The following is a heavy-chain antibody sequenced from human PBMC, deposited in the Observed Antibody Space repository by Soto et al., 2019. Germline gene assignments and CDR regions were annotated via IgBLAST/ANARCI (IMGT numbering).Heavy chain of an antibody. CDR3: ARRGQVGSGLAH. CDR1: GFTFSSYW. J-gene: IGHJ5*02. CDR2: INTDGSST. D-gene: IGHD1-26*01. V-gene: IGHV3-74*01. Sequence: GSLRLSCAASGFTFSSYWVHCVRQAPGKGLVWVSRINTDGSSTSYADSVKGRFTISRDNAKNTLYLQMNSLGAEDTAVYYCARRGQVGSGLAHWGQGTLVTVSS.